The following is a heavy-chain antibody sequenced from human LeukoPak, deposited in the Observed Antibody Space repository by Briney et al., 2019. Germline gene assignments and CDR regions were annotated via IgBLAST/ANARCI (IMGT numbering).Heavy chain of an antibody. CDR1: GFTFSSYA. CDR3: ATYDFWSGYSDIYYFDY. J-gene: IGHJ4*02. D-gene: IGHD3-3*01. CDR2: ISGSGGST. Sequence: GGSLRLSCAASGFTFSSYAMSWVRQAPGKGLEWVSAISGSGGSTYYADSVKGRFTISRDNSKNTLYLQMNRLRAEDTAVYYCATYDFWSGYSDIYYFDYWGQGTLVTVSS. V-gene: IGHV3-23*01.